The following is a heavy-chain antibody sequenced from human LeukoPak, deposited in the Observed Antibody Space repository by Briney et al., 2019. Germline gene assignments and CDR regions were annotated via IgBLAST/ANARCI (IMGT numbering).Heavy chain of an antibody. V-gene: IGHV3-30-3*01. CDR1: GFTFSSYA. CDR3: ARDNLIVVVPAASYYYYGMDV. J-gene: IGHJ6*02. Sequence: PGRSLRLSCAASGFTFSSYAMHWVRQAPGKGLEGVAVISYDGSNKYYADSVKGRFTISRDNSKNTLYLQMNSLRAEDTAVYYCARDNLIVVVPAASYYYYGMDVWGQGTTVTVSS. CDR2: ISYDGSNK. D-gene: IGHD2-2*01.